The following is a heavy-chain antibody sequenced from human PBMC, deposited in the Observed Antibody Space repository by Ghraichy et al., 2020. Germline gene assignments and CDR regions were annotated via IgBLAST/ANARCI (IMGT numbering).Heavy chain of an antibody. CDR1: GGSIASTTYY. CDR2: VYYGGTT. CDR3: ARHGTDYISSSSNYYYAMDV. V-gene: IGHV4-39*01. J-gene: IGHJ6*04. Sequence: SETLSLTCTVSGGSIASTTYYWGWIRQPPGKGLEWIGTVYYGGTTYYNPSLKSRLTISVDTSNNQFSLRLSSVTAADTSVYYCARHGTDYISSSSNYYYAMDVWGKGTTVTVS. D-gene: IGHD6-6*01.